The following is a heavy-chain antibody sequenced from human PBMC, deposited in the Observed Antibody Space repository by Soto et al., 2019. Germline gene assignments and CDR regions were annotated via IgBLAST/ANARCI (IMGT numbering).Heavy chain of an antibody. CDR1: GLTFSSYA. Sequence: LRLSCAASGLTFSSYAMHWVRQAPGKGLEWVAVISYDGSNKYYADSVKGRFTISRDNSKNTLYLQMNSLRAEDTAVYYCARFPSPGITMRRTDAFDIWGQGTMVTVSS. CDR2: ISYDGSNK. D-gene: IGHD3-22*01. CDR3: ARFPSPGITMRRTDAFDI. V-gene: IGHV3-30-3*01. J-gene: IGHJ3*02.